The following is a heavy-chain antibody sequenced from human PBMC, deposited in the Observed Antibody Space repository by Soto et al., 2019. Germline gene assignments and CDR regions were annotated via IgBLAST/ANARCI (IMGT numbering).Heavy chain of an antibody. Sequence: EVKLLESGGGLVQPGGSLRLSCAASGFIFSNYAMTWVRQAPGKGLECVSSVSGSGNNTYYADSMKGHFTISRDNSKTTLYLQMNGLRPEDTAVYYCAIKSRDIDWWGQGTLVTVSA. J-gene: IGHJ4*02. CDR1: GFIFSNYA. V-gene: IGHV3-23*01. D-gene: IGHD3-9*01. CDR3: AIKSRDIDW. CDR2: VSGSGNNT.